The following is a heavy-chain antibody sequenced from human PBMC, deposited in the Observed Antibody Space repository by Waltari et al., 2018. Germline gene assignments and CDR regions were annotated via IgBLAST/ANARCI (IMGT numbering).Heavy chain of an antibody. D-gene: IGHD5-12*01. Sequence: QLQLQESGPRLVRPSETLSLICRVSGVSITSNRHYWAWIRQSPGPGLEWIGTVSYSGTTYISPSLKSRFSVSRDTSKNQVSLILGSVTAADMAVYYCATYIGASVGTAAFDVWGQGTMVTVSS. CDR1: GVSITSNRHY. V-gene: IGHV4-39*01. CDR2: VSYSGTT. J-gene: IGHJ3*01. CDR3: ATYIGASVGTAAFDV.